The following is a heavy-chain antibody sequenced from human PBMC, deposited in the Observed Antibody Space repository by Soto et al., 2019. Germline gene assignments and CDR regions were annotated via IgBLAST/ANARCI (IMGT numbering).Heavy chain of an antibody. J-gene: IGHJ4*02. D-gene: IGHD3-16*01. CDR1: GFSFSSYS. Sequence: GGSLRLSCAASGFSFSSYSINWVRQAPGKELEWGSCISSSGSDIYYADSAKGRFTISRDNTKNSVFLQMNSLRAEDTAVYYCAKVGPVWGAADFWGQGTPVTVSS. CDR3: AKVGPVWGAADF. CDR2: ISSSGSDI. V-gene: IGHV3-21*01.